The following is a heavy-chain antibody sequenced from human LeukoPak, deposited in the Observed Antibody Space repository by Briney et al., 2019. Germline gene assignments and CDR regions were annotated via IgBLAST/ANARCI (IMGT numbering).Heavy chain of an antibody. CDR3: ARARLDLRWLAYYFDY. D-gene: IGHD5-24*01. CDR2: IYSGGST. CDR1: GFTVSSNY. V-gene: IGHV3-53*01. Sequence: GGSLRLSCAASGFTVSSNYMSWVRQAPGKGLEWVSVIYSGGSTYYADSVKGRFTISRDNSKNTLYLQMNSLRAEDTAVYYCARARLDLRWLAYYFDYWGQGTLVTVSS. J-gene: IGHJ4*02.